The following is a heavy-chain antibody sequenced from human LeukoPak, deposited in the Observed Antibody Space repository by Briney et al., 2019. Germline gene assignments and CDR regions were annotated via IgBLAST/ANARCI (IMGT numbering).Heavy chain of an antibody. CDR3: ARDAPLKTGFDYYYGMDV. CDR1: GYTFTSYA. J-gene: IGHJ6*02. Sequence: ASVKVSCKASGYTFTSYAMNWVRQAPGQGLEWMGWINTNTGNPTYAQGFTGRFVFPLDTSVSTAYLQISSLKAEDTAVYYCARDAPLKTGFDYYYGMDVWGQGTTVTVSS. D-gene: IGHD3-9*01. CDR2: INTNTGNP. V-gene: IGHV7-4-1*02.